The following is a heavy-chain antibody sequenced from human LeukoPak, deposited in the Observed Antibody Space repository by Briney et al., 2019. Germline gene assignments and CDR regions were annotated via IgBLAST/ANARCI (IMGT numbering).Heavy chain of an antibody. D-gene: IGHD6-6*01. Sequence: ASVKVSCKASGHTFTSYDINWVRQATGQGLEWMGWMNPNSGNTGYAQKFQGGVTMTRNTSISTAYMELSSLRSEDTAVYYCARVGIAARPIYYYYYMDVWGKGTTVTVSS. CDR2: MNPNSGNT. CDR3: ARVGIAARPIYYYYYMDV. V-gene: IGHV1-8*01. CDR1: GHTFTSYD. J-gene: IGHJ6*03.